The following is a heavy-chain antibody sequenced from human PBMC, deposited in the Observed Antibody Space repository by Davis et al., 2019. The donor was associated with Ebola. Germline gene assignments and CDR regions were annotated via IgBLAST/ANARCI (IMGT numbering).Heavy chain of an antibody. V-gene: IGHV3-21*01. CDR2: ISSDSDYI. D-gene: IGHD5-24*01. CDR1: GFTFSTYS. Sequence: GESLKISCAASGFTFSTYSMSWVRQAPGKGLEWVSSISSDSDYIYYADSAKGRFTISRDNAKNTLYLQMNSLRAEDTAVYYCAKEVEMATMSLYYYGMDVWGQGTTVTVSS. CDR3: AKEVEMATMSLYYYGMDV. J-gene: IGHJ6*02.